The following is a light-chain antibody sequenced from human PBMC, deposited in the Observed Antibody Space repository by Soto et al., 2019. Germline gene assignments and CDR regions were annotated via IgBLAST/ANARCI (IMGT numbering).Light chain of an antibody. V-gene: IGLV1-51*01. J-gene: IGLJ3*02. Sequence: QSVLTQPPSVSAAPGQKVTISCSGSSSNIGSNYVSWYQQLPGTAPKLLIYDNGKRPSGIPDRFSGSQSGTSATLGITGLQTGDEADYYCAAWDDSLSGWVFGGGTQLTVL. CDR2: DNG. CDR1: SSNIGSNY. CDR3: AAWDDSLSGWV.